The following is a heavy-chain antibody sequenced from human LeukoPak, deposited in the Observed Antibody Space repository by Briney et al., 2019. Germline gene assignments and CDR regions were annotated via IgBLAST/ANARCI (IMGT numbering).Heavy chain of an antibody. D-gene: IGHD4-17*01. CDR2: ISSSSSSYI. V-gene: IGHV3-21*01. CDR1: GFTFSSYS. J-gene: IGHJ4*02. CDR3: ARDLHDYGDFFDSY. Sequence: GGSLRLSCAASGFTFSSYSMNWVRQAPGKGLEWVSSISSSSSSYIYYADSVKGRFAISRDNAKNSLYLQMNSLRAEDTAVYYCARDLHDYGDFFDSYWGQGTLVTVSS.